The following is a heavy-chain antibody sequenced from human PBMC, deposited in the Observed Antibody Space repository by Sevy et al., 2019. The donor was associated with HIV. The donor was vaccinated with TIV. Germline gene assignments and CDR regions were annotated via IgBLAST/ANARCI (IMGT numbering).Heavy chain of an antibody. CDR3: AKADYYDSSRYYLFPHYYYGMDV. J-gene: IGHJ6*02. D-gene: IGHD3-22*01. CDR1: GLTFDDYA. Sequence: GGSLRLSCAASGLTFDDYAMHWVRQAPGKGLEWVSGISWNSGSIGYADSVKGRFTISRDNAKNSLYLQMNSLRAEDTALYYCAKADYYDSSRYYLFPHYYYGMDVWGQWTTVTVSS. V-gene: IGHV3-9*01. CDR2: ISWNSGSI.